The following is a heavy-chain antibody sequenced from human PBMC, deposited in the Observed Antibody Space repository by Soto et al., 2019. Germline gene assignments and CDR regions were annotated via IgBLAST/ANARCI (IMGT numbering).Heavy chain of an antibody. CDR1: GGSISSGRYF. D-gene: IGHD3-10*01. CDR2: ISYSGST. J-gene: IGHJ5*02. V-gene: IGHV4-31*03. Sequence: SETLSLTCTVSGGSISSGRYFWSWIRQHPGKGLEWIGYISYSGSTYYNPSLKSRVVISVDMSKNQFSLKLSSVTVADTAVYHCARDGDASGRFPRGLDPWGQGTLVTVS. CDR3: ARDGDASGRFPRGLDP.